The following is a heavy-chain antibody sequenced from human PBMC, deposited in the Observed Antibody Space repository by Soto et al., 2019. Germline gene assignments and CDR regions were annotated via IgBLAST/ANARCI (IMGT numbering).Heavy chain of an antibody. V-gene: IGHV1-24*01. Sequence: ASVKVSCKVSGYTLTELSMHWVRQAPGKGLEWMGGFDPEDGETIYAQKFQGRVTMTEDTSTDTAYMELSSLRSEDTAVYYCATGEPVRGVSPLDYWGQGTLVTVSS. J-gene: IGHJ4*02. D-gene: IGHD3-10*01. CDR2: FDPEDGET. CDR1: GYTLTELS. CDR3: ATGEPVRGVSPLDY.